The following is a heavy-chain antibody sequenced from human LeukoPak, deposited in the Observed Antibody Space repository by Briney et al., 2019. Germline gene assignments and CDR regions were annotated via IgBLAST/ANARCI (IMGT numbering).Heavy chain of an antibody. J-gene: IGHJ4*02. D-gene: IGHD1-26*01. Sequence: ASVKVSCTASGYTFTGYYMHWVRQAPGQGLEWMGWINPNSGGTNYAQKFQGWVTMTRDTSISTAYMELSRLRSDDTAVYYCASLYDIVGTTVDYWGQGTLVTVSS. CDR2: INPNSGGT. CDR1: GYTFTGYY. CDR3: ASLYDIVGTTVDY. V-gene: IGHV1-2*04.